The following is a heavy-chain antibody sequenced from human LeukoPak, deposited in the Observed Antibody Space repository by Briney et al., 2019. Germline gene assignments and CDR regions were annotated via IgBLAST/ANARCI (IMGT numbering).Heavy chain of an antibody. Sequence: SETLSLTCTVSGGSISSSSYYWSRIRQPPGKGLEWIGYIYYSGSTNYNPSLKSRVTISVDTSKNQFSLKLSSVTAADTAVYYCARGYSSGWYVDWGQGTLVTVSS. V-gene: IGHV4-61*01. J-gene: IGHJ4*02. CDR1: GGSISSSSYY. CDR3: ARGYSSGWYVD. D-gene: IGHD6-19*01. CDR2: IYYSGST.